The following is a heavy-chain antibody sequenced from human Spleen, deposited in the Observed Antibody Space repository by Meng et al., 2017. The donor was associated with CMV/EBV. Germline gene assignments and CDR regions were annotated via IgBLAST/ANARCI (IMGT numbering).Heavy chain of an antibody. D-gene: IGHD2-2*01. V-gene: IGHV1-45*02. CDR1: GHTFTYRY. J-gene: IGHJ6*02. CDR3: ARVQPDYFYYGLDV. CDR2: ITPFNDDT. Sequence: SVKVSCKASGHTFTYRYPLWVRQAPGLALEWMGWITPFNDDTNYAQKLQDRVSITRDRSMNTAYMELSSLRSDDTAVYYCARVQPDYFYYGLDVWGQGTSVTVSS.